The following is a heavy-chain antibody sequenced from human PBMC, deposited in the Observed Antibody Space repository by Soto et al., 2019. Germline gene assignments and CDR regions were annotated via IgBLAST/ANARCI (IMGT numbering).Heavy chain of an antibody. D-gene: IGHD2-15*01. V-gene: IGHV3-23*01. CDR3: AKTVVVVAAPLDY. CDR1: GFTFSSYA. J-gene: IGHJ4*02. Sequence: EVQLLESGGGLVQPGGSLRLSCAASGFTFSSYAMSWVRQAPGKGLEWVSALSGSGGSTYYADSVKGRFTISRDNSKNTLYLQMNSLRAEDTAVYYGAKTVVVVAAPLDYWGQGTLVTVSS. CDR2: LSGSGGST.